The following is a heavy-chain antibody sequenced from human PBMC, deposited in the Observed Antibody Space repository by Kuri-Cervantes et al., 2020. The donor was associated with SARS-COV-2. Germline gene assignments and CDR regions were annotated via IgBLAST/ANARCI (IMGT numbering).Heavy chain of an antibody. D-gene: IGHD2-2*01. V-gene: IGHV3-30-3*01. CDR3: AKGLGYCSSTSCRYYYYYYGMDV. J-gene: IGHJ6*02. Sequence: GESLKISWAASGFTLSSYAMHWVRQAPGKGLEWVAVISYDGSNKYYADSVKGRFTISRDNSKNTLYLQMNSLRAEDTAVYYCAKGLGYCSSTSCRYYYYYYGMDVWGQGTTVTVSS. CDR2: ISYDGSNK. CDR1: GFTLSSYA.